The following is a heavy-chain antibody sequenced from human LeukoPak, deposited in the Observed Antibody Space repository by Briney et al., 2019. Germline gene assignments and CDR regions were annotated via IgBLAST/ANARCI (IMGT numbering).Heavy chain of an antibody. Sequence: ASVKVSCKSSGYTFTTYAMHWVRQAPGQSLEWMGWINVGNDNTKYSQKFQGRVTITADKSTSTAYMELSSLRSEDTAVYYCARGSVIGDYYFDYWGQGTLVTVSS. CDR2: INVGNDNT. V-gene: IGHV1-3*01. D-gene: IGHD2-21*02. CDR3: ARGSVIGDYYFDY. CDR1: GYTFTTYA. J-gene: IGHJ4*02.